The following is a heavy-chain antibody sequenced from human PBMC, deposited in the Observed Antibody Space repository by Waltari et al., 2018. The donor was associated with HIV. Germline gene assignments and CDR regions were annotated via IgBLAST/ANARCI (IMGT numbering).Heavy chain of an antibody. V-gene: IGHV3-33*01. CDR3: ARKYSSSWGAPFDY. CDR1: GFNLSSSC. CDR2: IWYDGSKK. J-gene: IGHJ4*02. Sequence: QVQLVESGGGVVQPGGSMRPSCATSGFNLSSSCMHWVRQAPGKGLEWVTVIWYDGSKKYYADSVKGRFTISRDNSKNTLYLQMNSLRIEDTAVYYCARKYSSSWGAPFDYWGQGTLVTVSS. D-gene: IGHD6-13*01.